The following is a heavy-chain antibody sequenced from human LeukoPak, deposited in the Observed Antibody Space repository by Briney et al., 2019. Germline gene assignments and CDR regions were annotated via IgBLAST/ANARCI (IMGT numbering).Heavy chain of an antibody. CDR2: ISSSSSTI. V-gene: IGHV3-48*02. Sequence: GGSLRLSCAASGFTFSGFAMDWVRQAPGKGLEWVSYISSSSSTIYYADSVKGRFTISRDNARNSLYLQMNSLRDEDTAVYFCARDRGVDAHNDYWGQGTLVTVSS. D-gene: IGHD3-10*01. J-gene: IGHJ4*02. CDR3: ARDRGVDAHNDY. CDR1: GFTFSGFA.